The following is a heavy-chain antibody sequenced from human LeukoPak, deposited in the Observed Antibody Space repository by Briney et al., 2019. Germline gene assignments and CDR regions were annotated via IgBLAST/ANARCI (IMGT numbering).Heavy chain of an antibody. Sequence: PGGSLRLSCAASGFTVNSNYMSWVRQAPGKGLEWVSVIYSGGSTYYEESVRGRFTISRDNAKNSLYLQMNSPRAEDTAVYYCARESGITMLRGAHTPWGQGILVTVSS. J-gene: IGHJ5*02. CDR1: GFTVNSNY. D-gene: IGHD3-10*01. V-gene: IGHV3-53*01. CDR2: IYSGGST. CDR3: ARESGITMLRGAHTP.